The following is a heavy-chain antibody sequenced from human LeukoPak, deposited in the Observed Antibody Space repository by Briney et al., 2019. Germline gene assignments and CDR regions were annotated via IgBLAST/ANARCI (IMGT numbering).Heavy chain of an antibody. CDR1: GYTFTIYG. D-gene: IGHD3-22*01. V-gene: IGHV1-18*01. Sequence: ASVTVSCTASGYTFTIYGISWVRQAPGQGLEWMGWISAHNGNTSYAQKLQGRVAMTTDTSTTTAYMELSSLRSEDTAVYYCARFPIPYYYDSSGYQYFDYWGQGTLVTVSS. CDR2: ISAHNGNT. CDR3: ARFPIPYYYDSSGYQYFDY. J-gene: IGHJ4*02.